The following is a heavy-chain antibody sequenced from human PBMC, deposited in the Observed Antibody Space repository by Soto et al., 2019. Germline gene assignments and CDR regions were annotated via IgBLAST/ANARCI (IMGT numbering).Heavy chain of an antibody. D-gene: IGHD1-1*01. V-gene: IGHV3-23*01. CDR3: AKDSPTGTVPWYYYYGMDV. CDR2: ISGSGGST. J-gene: IGHJ6*02. Sequence: EVQLLESGGGLVQPGGSLRLSCAASGFTFSSYAMSWVRQAPGKGLEWVSAISGSGGSTYYADSVKGRFTISRDNSKNTRYLQMNSLRAEDTAVYYCAKDSPTGTVPWYYYYGMDVWGQGTTVTVSS. CDR1: GFTFSSYA.